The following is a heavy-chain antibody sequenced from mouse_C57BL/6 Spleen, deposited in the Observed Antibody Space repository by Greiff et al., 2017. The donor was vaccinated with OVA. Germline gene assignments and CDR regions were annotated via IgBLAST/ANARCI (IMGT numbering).Heavy chain of an antibody. CDR2: IDPDNGDT. CDR3: TSPYYGSSYSYFDV. V-gene: IGHV14-4*01. CDR1: GFNIKDDY. J-gene: IGHJ1*03. Sequence: EVQLVESGAELVRPGASVKLSCTASGFNIKDDYMHWVKQRPEQGLEWIGWIDPDNGDTENAPKFKGKATITADTSSNTAYLQLSSLTSEATAVYYCTSPYYGSSYSYFDVWGTGTTVTVSS. D-gene: IGHD1-1*01.